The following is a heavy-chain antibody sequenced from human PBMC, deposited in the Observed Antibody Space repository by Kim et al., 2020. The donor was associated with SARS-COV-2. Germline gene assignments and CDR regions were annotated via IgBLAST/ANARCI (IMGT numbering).Heavy chain of an antibody. V-gene: IGHV3-30*18. Sequence: GGSLRLSCAASGFTFSSYGMHWVRQAPGKGLEWVAVISYDGSNKYYADSVKGRFTISRDNSKNTLYLQMNSLRAEDTAVYYCAKDGETGTTYYFDYWGQGTLVTVSS. CDR3: AKDGETGTTYYFDY. CDR1: GFTFSSYG. J-gene: IGHJ4*02. D-gene: IGHD1-7*01. CDR2: ISYDGSNK.